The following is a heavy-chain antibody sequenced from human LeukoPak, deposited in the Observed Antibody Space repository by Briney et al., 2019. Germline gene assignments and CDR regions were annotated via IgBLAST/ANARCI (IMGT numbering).Heavy chain of an antibody. J-gene: IGHJ6*02. CDR2: IIPILGIA. CDR1: GGTFSSYA. D-gene: IGHD4-17*01. Sequence: SVKVSCKASGGTFSSYAISWVRQAPGQGLEWMGRIIPILGIANYAQKFQGRVTITADKSTSTAYMELGSLRSEDTAVYYCARGAYGDYAGYYYYYGMDVWGQGTTVTVSS. CDR3: ARGAYGDYAGYYYYYGMDV. V-gene: IGHV1-69*04.